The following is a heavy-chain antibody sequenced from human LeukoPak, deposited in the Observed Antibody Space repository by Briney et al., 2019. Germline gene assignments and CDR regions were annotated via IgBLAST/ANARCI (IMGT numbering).Heavy chain of an antibody. CDR1: GGSFSGYY. J-gene: IGHJ6*03. CDR3: ARGVATAYYYYYYMDV. Sequence: PSETLSLTCAVYGGSFSGYYWSWIRQPPGKGLEWIGEINHSGSTNYNPSLKSRVTISVDTSKNQFSLKLSSVTAADTAVYYCARGVATAYYYYYYMDVWGKGTTVTVSS. CDR2: INHSGST. V-gene: IGHV4-34*01. D-gene: IGHD5-12*01.